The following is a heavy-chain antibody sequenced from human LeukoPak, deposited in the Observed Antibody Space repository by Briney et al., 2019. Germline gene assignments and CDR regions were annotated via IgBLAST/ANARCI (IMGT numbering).Heavy chain of an antibody. Sequence: PSETLSLTCTASGGSISSSSYYWGWIRQPPGKGLEWIGSIYYSGSTYYNPSLKSRVTISVDTSKNQFSLKLSSVTAADTAVYYCARYAAAGGYNWFDPWGQGTLVTVSS. J-gene: IGHJ5*02. CDR2: IYYSGST. D-gene: IGHD6-13*01. V-gene: IGHV4-39*07. CDR3: ARYAAAGGYNWFDP. CDR1: GGSISSSSYY.